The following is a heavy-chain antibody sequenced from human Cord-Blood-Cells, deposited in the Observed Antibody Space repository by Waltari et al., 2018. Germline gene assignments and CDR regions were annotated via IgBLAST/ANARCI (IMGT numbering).Heavy chain of an antibody. CDR1: GFTFSSYA. J-gene: IGHJ3*02. D-gene: IGHD1-1*01. CDR2: ISGSGGST. CDR3: AKEGTGWNDAFDI. Sequence: EVQLLEAGGCLVQPGGSLRHSCAASGFTFSSYAMSWVRQAPGKGLEWVSAISGSGGSTYYADSVKGRFTISRDNSKNTLYLQMNSLRAEDTAVHYCAKEGTGWNDAFDIWGQGTMVTVSS. V-gene: IGHV3-23*01.